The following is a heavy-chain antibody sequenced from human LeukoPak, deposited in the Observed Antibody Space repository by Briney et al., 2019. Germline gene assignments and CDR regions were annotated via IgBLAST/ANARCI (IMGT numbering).Heavy chain of an antibody. D-gene: IGHD3-22*01. Sequence: PGGSLRLSCAASGFTFDDYAMHWVRQAPGKGLEWVSGISWNSGSIGYADSVKGRFTISRDNAKNSLYLQMNSLRAEDTALYYCAKDLAKIVVASSFDYWGQGTLVTVSS. J-gene: IGHJ4*02. CDR3: AKDLAKIVVASSFDY. V-gene: IGHV3-9*01. CDR2: ISWNSGSI. CDR1: GFTFDDYA.